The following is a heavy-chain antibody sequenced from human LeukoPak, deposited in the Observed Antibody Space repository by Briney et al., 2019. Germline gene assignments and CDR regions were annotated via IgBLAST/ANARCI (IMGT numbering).Heavy chain of an antibody. J-gene: IGHJ3*02. D-gene: IGHD3-16*01. CDR2: ISAYNGNT. V-gene: IGHV1-18*01. CDR1: GYTFTSYG. CDR3: ARDYNYDWGSPGSAFDI. Sequence: ASVKVSCKASGYTFTSYGISWVRQAPGQGLEWMGWISAYNGNTNYAQKLQGRVTMTTDTSTSTAYMELRSLRSDDTAVYYCARDYNYDWGSPGSAFDIWDQGTMATVSS.